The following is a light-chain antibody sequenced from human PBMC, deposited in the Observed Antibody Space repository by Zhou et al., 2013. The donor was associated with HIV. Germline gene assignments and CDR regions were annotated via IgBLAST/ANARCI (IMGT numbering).Light chain of an antibody. Sequence: DIVMTQTPLSLSVTPGQPASISCKSSQSLLHTNGKTYLHWYLQKSGQSLQLLMYEVSSRFSGVPDRFSGSGSGTDFTLTISRAEAEDVGIYYCQQGLQIPPTFGGGTKVEIK. CDR2: EVS. CDR1: QSLLHTNGKTY. J-gene: IGKJ4*01. CDR3: QQGLQIPPT. V-gene: IGKV2-29*02.